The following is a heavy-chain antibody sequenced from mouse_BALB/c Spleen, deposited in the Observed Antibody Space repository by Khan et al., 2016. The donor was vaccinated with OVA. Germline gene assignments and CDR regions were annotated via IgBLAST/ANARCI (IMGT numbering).Heavy chain of an antibody. CDR2: IGPGSSNT. CDR3: ARENYYGRSCYAMDY. Sequence: DLVKPGTSVKLYCKASGYTFTSYWINWIKQRPGPGLELIGRIGPGSSNTYFNEMFKGKAALTVDTSSSTAYIQLSSLSSEESAVYFCARENYYGRSCYAMDYWGQGTSVTVSA. V-gene: IGHV1S41*01. D-gene: IGHD1-1*01. J-gene: IGHJ4*01. CDR1: GYTFTSYW.